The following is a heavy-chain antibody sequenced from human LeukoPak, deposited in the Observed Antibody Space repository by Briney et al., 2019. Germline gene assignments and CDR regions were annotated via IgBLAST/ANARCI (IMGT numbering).Heavy chain of an antibody. CDR2: ISWNSGSI. Sequence: PGGSLRLSCEASGFTFDDYAMHWVRQAPGKGLEWVSGISWNSGSIGYADSVKGRFTISRDNAKNSLYLQMNSLRAEDTALYYCAKADYWGQVTLVTVSS. CDR3: AKADY. V-gene: IGHV3-9*01. CDR1: GFTFDDYA. J-gene: IGHJ4*02.